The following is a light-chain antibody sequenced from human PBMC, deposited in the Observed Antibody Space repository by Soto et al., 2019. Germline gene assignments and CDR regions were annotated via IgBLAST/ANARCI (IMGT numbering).Light chain of an antibody. CDR2: KAS. V-gene: IGKV1-5*03. Sequence: DIQMTQSPSTLSGSVGDRVTITCRASQTISSWLAWYQQKPGKAPKLLIYKASTLKSGVPSRFSGSGSGTDFTLTISRLQPEDFATYYCQQSYSTLITFGQGTRLEI. CDR3: QQSYSTLIT. CDR1: QTISSW. J-gene: IGKJ5*01.